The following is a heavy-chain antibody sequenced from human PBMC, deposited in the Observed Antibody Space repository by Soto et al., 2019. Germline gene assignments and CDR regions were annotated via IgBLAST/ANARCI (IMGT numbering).Heavy chain of an antibody. CDR1: GDSFISYA. Sequence: QVQLVQSGAEVRKPGSSVKVSCKVSGDSFISYAISWVRQAPGQGLEWMGGIIPIFGRGNYAQRFQGRVAITADESTSTVHMELSGLRSEDTAVYYCARDGSTEETAMVSQYYYGMDVWGQGTTVTVSS. V-gene: IGHV1-69*12. J-gene: IGHJ6*02. CDR2: IIPIFGRG. D-gene: IGHD5-18*01. CDR3: ARDGSTEETAMVSQYYYGMDV.